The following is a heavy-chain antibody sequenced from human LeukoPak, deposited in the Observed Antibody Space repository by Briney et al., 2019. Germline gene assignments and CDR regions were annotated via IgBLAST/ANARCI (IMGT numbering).Heavy chain of an antibody. CDR2: IIPIFGTA. V-gene: IGHV1-69*13. Sequence: GASVKVSCKASGGTFSSYAISWVRQAPGQGLEWMGGIIPIFGTANYAQKFQGRVTITADESTSTAYMELSSLRSEDTAVYYCARDLGYSHLNQYYYGMDVWGQGTTVTVSS. J-gene: IGHJ6*02. CDR1: GGTFSSYA. D-gene: IGHD5-18*01. CDR3: ARDLGYSHLNQYYYGMDV.